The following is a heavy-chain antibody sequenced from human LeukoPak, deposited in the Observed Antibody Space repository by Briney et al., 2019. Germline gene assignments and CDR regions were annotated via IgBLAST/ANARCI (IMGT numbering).Heavy chain of an antibody. J-gene: IGHJ4*02. CDR2: IYSAGST. D-gene: IGHD3-10*01. Sequence: GGSLRLSCAASGFTVSTNYISWVRQAPGKGLGWVSVIYSAGSTYYADSVKGRFTISRDNSKNTVYLQMNSLRPDDTAVYYCAREGGSGSYGYDYWGQGTLVTVSS. CDR1: GFTVSTNY. V-gene: IGHV3-66*02. CDR3: AREGGSGSYGYDY.